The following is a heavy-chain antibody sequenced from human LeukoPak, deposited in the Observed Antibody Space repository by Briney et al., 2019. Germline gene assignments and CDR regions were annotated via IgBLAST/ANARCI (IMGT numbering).Heavy chain of an antibody. CDR2: INSDGIRA. J-gene: IGHJ6*03. Sequence: GGSLRLSCAASGFTFNSFWMYWVRQVPGKGLLWVARINSDGIRASHADSVQGRFTISRDNANNTLYLQMNSLRVEDTAVYYCARGGSGSGYHYYYYYMDVWGKGTTVTISS. CDR1: GFTFNSFW. D-gene: IGHD3-22*01. CDR3: ARGGSGSGYHYYYYYMDV. V-gene: IGHV3-74*01.